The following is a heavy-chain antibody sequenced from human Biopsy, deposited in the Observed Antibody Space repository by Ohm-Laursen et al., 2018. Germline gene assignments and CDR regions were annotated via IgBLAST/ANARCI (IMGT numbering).Heavy chain of an antibody. J-gene: IGHJ6*02. CDR1: GFTFSDYY. V-gene: IGHV3-11*01. Sequence: SLRLSCAASGFTFSDYYMSWIRQAPGKGLEWVSYITSGGSTTDYADSVKGRFTISRDNAKSSLFLQMNSQRAEDTAVYYCARDVEGFYSYAMDVWGQGTTVTVSS. D-gene: IGHD5-24*01. CDR2: ITSGGSTT. CDR3: ARDVEGFYSYAMDV.